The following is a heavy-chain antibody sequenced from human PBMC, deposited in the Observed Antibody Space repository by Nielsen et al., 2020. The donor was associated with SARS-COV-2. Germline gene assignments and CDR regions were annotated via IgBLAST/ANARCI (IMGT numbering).Heavy chain of an antibody. CDR1: GFTFSSYW. CDR2: IKQDGSEK. CDR3: VRDSSVFIWSGYPVD. J-gene: IGHJ4*02. Sequence: GESLKISCAASGFTFSSYWMNWVRQPPGTGLEWVANIKQDGSEKYYGDSVKRRFTISRDNAKNSLYLHMNSLRVEYTAVYYCVRDSSVFIWSGYPVDWGQGTLVTVSS. V-gene: IGHV3-7*01. D-gene: IGHD3-3*01.